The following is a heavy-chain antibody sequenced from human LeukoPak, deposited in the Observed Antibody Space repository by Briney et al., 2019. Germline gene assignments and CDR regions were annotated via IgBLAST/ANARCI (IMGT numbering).Heavy chain of an antibody. Sequence: PGGSLRLSCAASGFTFSSYGMHWVRQAPGKGLEWVAVIWYDGSNKYYADSVKGRFTISRDNSKNTLYLQMNSLRAEDTAVYYCAKARKKIKAGSGMDVWGQGTTVNGSS. V-gene: IGHV3-33*06. CDR2: IWYDGSNK. J-gene: IGHJ6*01. CDR3: AKARKKIKAGSGMDV. CDR1: GFTFSSYG.